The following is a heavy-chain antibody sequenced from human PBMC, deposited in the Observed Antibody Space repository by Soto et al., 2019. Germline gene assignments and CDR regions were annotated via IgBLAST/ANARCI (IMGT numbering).Heavy chain of an antibody. Sequence: GGSLRLSCAASGFSLSTNAMHGVRQNPGKGLDWMTVISKDGSNIYYADSVKGRFTISRDNSKNTLYLQMNSLRAEDTAVYYCVRDRRNYDSTAPYARWGQGTLVTVSS. CDR2: ISKDGSNI. D-gene: IGHD3-22*01. CDR3: VRDRRNYDSTAPYAR. J-gene: IGHJ4*02. CDR1: GFSLSTNA. V-gene: IGHV3-30-3*01.